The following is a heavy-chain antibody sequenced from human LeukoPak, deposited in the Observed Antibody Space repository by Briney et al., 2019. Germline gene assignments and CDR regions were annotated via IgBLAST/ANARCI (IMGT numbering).Heavy chain of an antibody. CDR1: EFTFSTYW. CDR2: IKQDGSEK. CDR3: ARHRSGGSQDDAFDI. D-gene: IGHD2-15*01. V-gene: IGHV3-7*01. Sequence: GGSLRLSCAASEFTFSTYWMSWVRQAPGRGLEWVADIKQDGSEKYYVDSVKGRFTISRQNAKNSMFLQMNSLRAEDTAVYYCARHRSGGSQDDAFDIWGQGTMVTVSS. J-gene: IGHJ3*02.